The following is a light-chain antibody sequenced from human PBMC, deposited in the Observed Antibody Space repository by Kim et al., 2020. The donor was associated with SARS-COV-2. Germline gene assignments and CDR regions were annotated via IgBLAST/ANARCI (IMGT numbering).Light chain of an antibody. J-gene: IGLJ1*01. CDR3: QAWDSSTSNV. CDR2: HDK. CDR1: NLGDRY. Sequence: SYELTQPPSVSVSPGQTASITCSGDNLGDRYSSWYQQKPGQSPVVVIYHDKKRPSGIPERFSGSISGNTATLTISGTQPVDEADYYCQAWDSSTSNVFGTGTQLTVL. V-gene: IGLV3-1*01.